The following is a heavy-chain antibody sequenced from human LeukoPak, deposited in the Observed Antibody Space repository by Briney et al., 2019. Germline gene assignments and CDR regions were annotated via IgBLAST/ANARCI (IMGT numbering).Heavy chain of an antibody. CDR3: ARASVVVITPEYFQH. CDR2: IKQDGSEK. D-gene: IGHD3-22*01. J-gene: IGHJ1*01. CDR1: GFTFSSYW. Sequence: GGSLRLSCAASGFTFSSYWMSWVRQAPGKGPEWVANIKQDGSEKYYVDSVKGRFTISRDNAKNSLYLQMNSLRAEDTAVYYCARASVVVITPEYFQHWGQGTLVTVSS. V-gene: IGHV3-7*03.